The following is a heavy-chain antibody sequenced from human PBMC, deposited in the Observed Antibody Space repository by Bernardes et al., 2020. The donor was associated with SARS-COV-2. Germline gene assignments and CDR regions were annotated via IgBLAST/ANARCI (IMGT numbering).Heavy chain of an antibody. D-gene: IGHD3-3*01. CDR1: GFTFSSYG. Sequence: GGSLRLSCAASGFTFSSYGMHWVRQAPGKGLEWVAVISYDGSNKYYADSVKGRFTISRDNSKNTLYLQMNSLRAEDTAVYYCAKDLLMGTIFGVYYFDYWGQGTLVTVSS. J-gene: IGHJ4*02. CDR2: ISYDGSNK. CDR3: AKDLLMGTIFGVYYFDY. V-gene: IGHV3-30*18.